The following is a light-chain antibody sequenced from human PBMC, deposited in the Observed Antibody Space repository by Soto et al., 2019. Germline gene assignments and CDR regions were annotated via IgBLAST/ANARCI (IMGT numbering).Light chain of an antibody. CDR2: GAS. CDR1: QSVSSSY. J-gene: IGKJ3*01. CDR3: QQYGRSPFT. V-gene: IGKV3-20*01. Sequence: EIVLTQSPGTLSLSPGERATLSCRASQSVSSSYLAWYQQKPGQAPRLLIYGASSRATGIPGRFSGSGSGTNFTLTISRLEPEDLTVYDCQQYGRSPFTFGPGTKVDIK.